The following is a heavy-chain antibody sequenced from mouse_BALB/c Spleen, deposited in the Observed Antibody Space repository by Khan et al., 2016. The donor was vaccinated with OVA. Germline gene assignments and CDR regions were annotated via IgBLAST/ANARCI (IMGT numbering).Heavy chain of an antibody. CDR3: ARREYQMTWLAY. J-gene: IGHJ3*01. CDR2: IWSGVST. CDR1: GFSLTNFG. V-gene: IGHV2-2*02. Sequence: QVQLKQSGPGLVQPSQSLSITCTASGFSLTNFGVHWVRQSPGKGLEWLGVIWSGVSTDYNAAFKSTLSISTDNSTSHVFFKMKSLQANDTDKYDCARREYQMTWLAYWGQGTLVTVSA.